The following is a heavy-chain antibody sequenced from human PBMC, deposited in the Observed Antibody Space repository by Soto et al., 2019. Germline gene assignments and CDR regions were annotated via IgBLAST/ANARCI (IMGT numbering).Heavy chain of an antibody. CDR2: INHSGTT. J-gene: IGHJ6*02. CDR3: ARADRTLVTSYGLDV. Sequence: SETLSLTCAVSGGSFSGFYWTWIRQPPGEGLERIGEINHSGTTNLNPSLRCRLTISLDSSKKHFSLKLTSMTAADAAVYYCARADRTLVTSYGLDVWGQGTTVTVSS. D-gene: IGHD2-21*02. CDR1: GGSFSGFY. V-gene: IGHV4-34*01.